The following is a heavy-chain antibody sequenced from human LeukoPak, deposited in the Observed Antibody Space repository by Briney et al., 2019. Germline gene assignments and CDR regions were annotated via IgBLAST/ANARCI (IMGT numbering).Heavy chain of an antibody. CDR1: GFTFSSYW. D-gene: IGHD5-18*01. CDR2: IKQDGSEK. V-gene: IGHV3-7*01. J-gene: IGHJ4*02. Sequence: HPGGSLRLSCAASGFTFSSYWMSWVRQAPGKGLEWVAYIKQDGSEKYYVDSVKGRFTISRDNAKNSLYLQMNSLRAEDTAVYYCARDLFGYSYGFDYWGQGTLVTVSS. CDR3: ARDLFGYSYGFDY.